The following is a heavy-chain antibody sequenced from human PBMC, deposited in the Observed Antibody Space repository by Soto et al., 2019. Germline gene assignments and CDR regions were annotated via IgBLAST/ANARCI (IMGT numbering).Heavy chain of an antibody. D-gene: IGHD3-16*01. CDR2: MNPGSGDT. V-gene: IGHV1-8*01. CDR1: GYSFTNND. Sequence: ASVKVSCKASGYSFTNNDVSWVRQATGQGLEWMGWMNPGSGDTGYAQKFQGRVTMTRDISIATAYLELSSLRSDDTAIYYCARMATFGALNWFDPWGQGTLVTVSS. CDR3: ARMATFGALNWFDP. J-gene: IGHJ5*02.